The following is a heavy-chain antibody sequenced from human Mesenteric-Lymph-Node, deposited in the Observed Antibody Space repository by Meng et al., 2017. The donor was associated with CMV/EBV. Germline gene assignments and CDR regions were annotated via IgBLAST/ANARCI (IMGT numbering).Heavy chain of an antibody. CDR3: ARPQGVYDPLYFDY. Sequence: SVKVSCKASRDTFNDYSITWVRQAPGQGLEWMGKIIPLLHVADYAQKFQGRLTLTADRSTNTAYMELRNLKSDDTAVYYCARPQGVYDPLYFDYWGQGTLVTVSS. V-gene: IGHV1-69*02. J-gene: IGHJ4*02. D-gene: IGHD5/OR15-5a*01. CDR1: RDTFNDYS. CDR2: IIPLLHVA.